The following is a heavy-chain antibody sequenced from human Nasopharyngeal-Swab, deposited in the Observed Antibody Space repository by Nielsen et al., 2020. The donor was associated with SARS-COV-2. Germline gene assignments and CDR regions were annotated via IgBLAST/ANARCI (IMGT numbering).Heavy chain of an antibody. J-gene: IGHJ4*02. CDR2: IYSGGST. V-gene: IGHV3-53*01. Sequence: GESLKISCAASGFTVSSNYMSWVRQAPGKGLEWVSVIYSGGSTYYADSVKGRFTISRDNYTLYLQMNSLRAEDTAVYYCARDHQQGYFDYWGQGTLVTVSS. CDR3: ARDHQQGYFDY. CDR1: GFTVSSNY.